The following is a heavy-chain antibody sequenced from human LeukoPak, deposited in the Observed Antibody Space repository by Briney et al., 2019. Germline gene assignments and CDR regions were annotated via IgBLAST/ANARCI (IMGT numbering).Heavy chain of an antibody. Sequence: GVSVKVSCRASGYTFTDYYIHWVRHAPGQGLEWMGWINPDNGGTNYAQKFQGRVTMTRDTSIRTVYMDLSRLRSDNTAVFYCTREARVGNWFDPWGQGTQVTVSS. J-gene: IGHJ5*02. CDR3: TREARVGNWFDP. CDR2: INPDNGGT. V-gene: IGHV1-2*02. CDR1: GYTFTDYY. D-gene: IGHD2-2*01.